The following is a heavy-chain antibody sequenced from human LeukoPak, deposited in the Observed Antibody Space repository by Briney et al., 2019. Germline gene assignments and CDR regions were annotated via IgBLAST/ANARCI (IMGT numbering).Heavy chain of an antibody. CDR3: AREPIMGERDSSGSSGRGFEYYFDY. CDR1: GFTFSSYA. V-gene: IGHV3-23*01. J-gene: IGHJ4*02. D-gene: IGHD6-19*01. Sequence: GGSLRLSCAASGFTFSSYAMSWVRQAPGKGLEWVSAISGSGGSTYYADSVKGRFTISRDNSKNTLYLQMNSLRAEDTAVYYCAREPIMGERDSSGSSGRGFEYYFDYWGQGTLVTVSS. CDR2: ISGSGGST.